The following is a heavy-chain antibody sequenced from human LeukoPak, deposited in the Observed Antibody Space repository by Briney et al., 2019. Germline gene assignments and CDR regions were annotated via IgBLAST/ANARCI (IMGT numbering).Heavy chain of an antibody. D-gene: IGHD3-10*01. J-gene: IGHJ4*02. V-gene: IGHV3-11*01. CDR3: ARGGLMVRGVIPG. Sequence: GWSMRLFCAASGFTFSDYYKSWIRQAPGKGLEGVSYISSSGSTIYYTDSVKGRFTISRDNAKNSLYLQMNSLRAEDTAVYYCARGGLMVRGVIPGWGQGTLVTVSS. CDR1: GFTFSDYY. CDR2: ISSSGSTI.